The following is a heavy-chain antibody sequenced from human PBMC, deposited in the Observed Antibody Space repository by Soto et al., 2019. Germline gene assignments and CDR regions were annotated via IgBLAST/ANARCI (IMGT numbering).Heavy chain of an antibody. D-gene: IGHD6-13*01. J-gene: IGHJ6*02. CDR1: GYTLTSYA. Sequence: ASVKVPCKASGYTLTSYAMHWVRQAPGQRLEWMGWINAGNGNTKYSQKFQGRVTITRDTSASTAYMELSSLRSEDTAVYYCARAGPGIAAAVVDVWGQGTTVTVSS. CDR2: INAGNGNT. V-gene: IGHV1-3*01. CDR3: ARAGPGIAAAVVDV.